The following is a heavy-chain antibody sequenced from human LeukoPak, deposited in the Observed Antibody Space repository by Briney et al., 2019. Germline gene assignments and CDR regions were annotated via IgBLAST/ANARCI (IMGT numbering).Heavy chain of an antibody. CDR2: IYSSGNT. CDR3: ARWYYYDSRGYYFDF. CDR1: GGSISSYY. V-gene: IGHV4-4*07. D-gene: IGHD3-22*01. Sequence: SETLSLTCTVSGGSISSYYRSWIRQPAGKGLEWIGRIYSSGNTNYNPSLKSRVTMSVDTSKNQFSLKLSSVTAADTAVYYCARWYYYDSRGYYFDFWGQGTLVTVSS. J-gene: IGHJ4*02.